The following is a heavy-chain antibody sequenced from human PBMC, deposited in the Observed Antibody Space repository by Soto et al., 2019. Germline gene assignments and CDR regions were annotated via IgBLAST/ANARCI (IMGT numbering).Heavy chain of an antibody. V-gene: IGHV4-30-4*01. CDR2: IYYSGNT. Sequence: QVQLQESGPGLVKPSQTLSLTCTVSGGSISSGDYYWTWIRQPPGKGLEWIGYIYYSGNTYYNPSLKSRLTISLDTSKSQFSLKLSSVAAADTAVYYCAKPSTLTNDAFDIWGQGTMVTVSS. CDR1: GGSISSGDYY. CDR3: AKPSTLTNDAFDI. D-gene: IGHD4-4*01. J-gene: IGHJ3*02.